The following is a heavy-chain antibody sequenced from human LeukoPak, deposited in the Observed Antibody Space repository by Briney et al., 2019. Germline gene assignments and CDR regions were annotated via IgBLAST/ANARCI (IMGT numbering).Heavy chain of an antibody. Sequence: ASVKVSCKASGGTFSSYAISWVRQAPGQGLEWMGRINPNSGGTNYAQKFQGRVTMTRDTSISTAYMELSRLRSDDTAVYYCARDPLYCSGGSCHTNWFDPWGQGTLVTVSS. CDR3: ARDPLYCSGGSCHTNWFDP. CDR2: INPNSGGT. D-gene: IGHD2-15*01. J-gene: IGHJ5*02. V-gene: IGHV1-2*06. CDR1: GGTFSSYA.